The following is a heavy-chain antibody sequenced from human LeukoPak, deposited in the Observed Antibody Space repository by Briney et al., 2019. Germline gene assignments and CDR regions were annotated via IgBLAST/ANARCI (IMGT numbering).Heavy chain of an antibody. J-gene: IGHJ6*02. CDR2: ISYDGSNK. V-gene: IGHV3-30*18. CDR3: AKDLGIAVAGPYYYYGMDV. Sequence: PGRSLRLSCAASGFTFSSYGMHWVRQAPGKGLEWVAVISYDGSNKYYADSVKGRFTISRDNSKNTLYLQMNSLRAEDTAVYYCAKDLGIAVAGPYYYYGMDVWGQGTTVTVSS. CDR1: GFTFSSYG. D-gene: IGHD6-19*01.